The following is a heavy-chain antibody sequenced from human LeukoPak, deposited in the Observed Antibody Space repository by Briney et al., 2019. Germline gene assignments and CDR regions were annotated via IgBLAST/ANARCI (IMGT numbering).Heavy chain of an antibody. D-gene: IGHD3-16*02. CDR1: GGSISSSSYY. CDR3: ASLYVWGSYRYETP. J-gene: IGHJ5*02. V-gene: IGHV4-39*01. CDR2: IYYSGST. Sequence: PSETLSLTCTVPGGSISSSSYYWGWIRQPPGKGLEWIGSIYYSGSTYYNPSLKSRVTISVDTSKNQFSLKLSSVTAADTAVYYCASLYVWGSYRYETPWGQGTLVTVSS.